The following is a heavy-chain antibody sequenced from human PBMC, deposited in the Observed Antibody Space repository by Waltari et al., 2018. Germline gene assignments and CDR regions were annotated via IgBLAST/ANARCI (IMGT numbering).Heavy chain of an antibody. V-gene: IGHV1-18*01. J-gene: IGHJ5*02. CDR2: INGNVGKT. CDR3: ARDPRQWLSHNWFDP. Sequence: QVQLVQSGGEMKTPGASVKVSCKASGYTFTSYGISWVRHAPGQRLGWQGWINGNVGKTIYAEKFHDRFTMTSDTSTNTAYMELRSLRFDDTAVYYCARDPRQWLSHNWFDPWGQGTLVTVSS. CDR1: GYTFTSYG. D-gene: IGHD6-19*01.